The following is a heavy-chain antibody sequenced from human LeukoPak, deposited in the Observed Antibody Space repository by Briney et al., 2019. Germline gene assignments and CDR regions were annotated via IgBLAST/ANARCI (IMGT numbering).Heavy chain of an antibody. CDR3: ARVASSGDYEIEYFDY. J-gene: IGHJ4*02. CDR2: IYSGGSI. V-gene: IGHV3-53*01. CDR1: GFIFNKHA. Sequence: PGGSLRLSCVASGFIFNKHAMSWVRQAPGKGLEWVSVIYSGGSIYYADSVKGRFTISRDNSKNTLYLQMNSLRAEDTAVYYCARVASSGDYEIEYFDYWGQGTLVTVSS. D-gene: IGHD4-17*01.